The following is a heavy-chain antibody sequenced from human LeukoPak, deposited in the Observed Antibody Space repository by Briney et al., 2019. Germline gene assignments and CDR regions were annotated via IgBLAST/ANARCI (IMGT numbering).Heavy chain of an antibody. V-gene: IGHV3-15*01. D-gene: IGHD3-22*01. CDR1: GFPFSKSW. Sequence: GGPLRLPCAASGFPFSKSWLSWVPQAPGKGLEWVGRIKTKTEGRTTDYAAPVKGRFTISRDDSKNTLYLQRNSLKTEDTAVYYWTTDWYDIQHWGQGTLVTVSS. CDR3: TTDWYDIQH. J-gene: IGHJ1*01. CDR2: IKTKTEGRTT.